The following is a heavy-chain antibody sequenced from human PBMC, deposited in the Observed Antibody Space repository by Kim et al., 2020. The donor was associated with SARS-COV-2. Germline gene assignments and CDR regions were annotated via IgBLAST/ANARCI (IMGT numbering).Heavy chain of an antibody. Sequence: GGANDAQRFQGRVNMTRDTSISTVYLEMTRLRSDDTAVYYCARSSLLDFDYWGQGTLVTVSS. D-gene: IGHD2-15*01. V-gene: IGHV1-2*02. J-gene: IGHJ4*02. CDR3: ARSSLLDFDY. CDR2: GGA.